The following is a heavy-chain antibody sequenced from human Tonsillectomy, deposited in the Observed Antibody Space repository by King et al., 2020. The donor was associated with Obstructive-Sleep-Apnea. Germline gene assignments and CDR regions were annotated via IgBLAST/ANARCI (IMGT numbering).Heavy chain of an antibody. J-gene: IGHJ5*02. Sequence: VQLVESGAEVKKPGASVKVSCKASGYTFTSYYMHWVRQAPGQGLELMGIINPSGGSTSYAQKFQGRVTMTRDTSTSTVYMELSSLRSEDTAVYYCARDGKTYYDILTGYSATNWFDPWGQGTLVTVSS. D-gene: IGHD3-9*01. CDR2: INPSGGST. V-gene: IGHV1-46*03. CDR3: ARDGKTYYDILTGYSATNWFDP. CDR1: GYTFTSYY.